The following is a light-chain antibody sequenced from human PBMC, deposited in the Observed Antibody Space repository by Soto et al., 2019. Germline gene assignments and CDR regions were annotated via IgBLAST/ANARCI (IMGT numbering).Light chain of an antibody. J-gene: IGLJ1*01. CDR2: ENN. CDR1: SSNIGAGYE. V-gene: IGLV1-40*01. CDR3: QSYDSSLSGYV. Sequence: QSVLTQPHSVSEAQGQRVTISCTGSSSNIGAGYEAHWYQQVPGTAPKLLIYENNNRPSGVPDRFSGSKSGTSASLAITGLQAEDEAEYYCQSYDSSLSGYVFGTGTKVTVL.